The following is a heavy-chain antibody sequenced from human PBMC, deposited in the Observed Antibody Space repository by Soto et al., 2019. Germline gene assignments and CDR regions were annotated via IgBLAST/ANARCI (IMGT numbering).Heavy chain of an antibody. CDR1: VFTFSRYS. D-gene: IGHD1-1*01. CDR2: ISSSSSYI. J-gene: IGHJ4*02. CDR3: SKLTRTDPVAY. V-gene: IGHV3-21*04. Sequence: PGGSLRLSCEASVFTFSRYSMNWVRQAPGKGLEWVSSISSSSSYIYYADSVKGRFTISRDNAKNSLYLQMNSLGVEDTAMYYCSKLTRTDPVAYWGQGALVTVSS.